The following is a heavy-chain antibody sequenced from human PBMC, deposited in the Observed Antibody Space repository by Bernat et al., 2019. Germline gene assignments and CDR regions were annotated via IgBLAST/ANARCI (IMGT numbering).Heavy chain of an antibody. Sequence: QVQLQESGPGLVKPSGTLSLTCAVSGGSISSSNWWSWVRQPPGKGLEWIGEIYHSGSTNYNPSLKSRVTLSIDTSKNQFSLKLSSVTAADAARYYCANSVDRSGFYYTFSWGQGTLVTVSS. J-gene: IGHJ5*02. CDR2: IYHSGST. CDR3: ANSVDRSGFYYTFS. CDR1: GGSISSSNW. D-gene: IGHD3-22*01. V-gene: IGHV4-4*02.